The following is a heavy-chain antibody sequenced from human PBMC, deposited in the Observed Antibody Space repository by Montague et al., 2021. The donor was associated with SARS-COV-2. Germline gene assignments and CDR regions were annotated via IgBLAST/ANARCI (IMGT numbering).Heavy chain of an antibody. CDR1: GGSISSSSYY. V-gene: IGHV4-39*01. D-gene: IGHD3-22*01. CDR3: GRLGDYYDSSRGAFDI. CDR2: IGYGGST. Sequence: SETLSLTCTVSGGSISSSSYYWGWIRQPPGMGLEWTGSIGYGGSTYYNPSLKSRVSISIYTSKNQFSLKLGSMTAADIAVYYCGRLGDYYDSSRGAFDIWGQGTMVTVSS. J-gene: IGHJ3*02.